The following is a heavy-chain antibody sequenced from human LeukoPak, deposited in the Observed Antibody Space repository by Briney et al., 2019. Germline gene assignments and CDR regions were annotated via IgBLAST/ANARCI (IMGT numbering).Heavy chain of an antibody. J-gene: IGHJ3*01. Sequence: SETLSLICNVSGASINAYYWTWIRQSPEKGLEWIASMSYSGRTDSNPSLKSRVSMSVGPSKSQFSLRLTSVTAADTAIYYCAQQAVGASNSFDVWGQGTFVAVSS. CDR3: AQQAVGASNSFDV. D-gene: IGHD3-10*01. CDR1: GASINAYY. V-gene: IGHV4-59*01. CDR2: MSYSGRT.